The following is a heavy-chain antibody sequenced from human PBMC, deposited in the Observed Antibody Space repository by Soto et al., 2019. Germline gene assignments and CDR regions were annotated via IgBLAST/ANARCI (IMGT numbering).Heavy chain of an antibody. D-gene: IGHD6-19*01. CDR1: GFTFSSYG. J-gene: IGHJ4*02. CDR2: ISYDGSNK. CDR3: AKDSSRAVAGTFDY. Sequence: VQLVESGGGVVQPGRSLRLSCAASGFTFSSYGMHWVRQAPGKGLEWVAVISYDGSNKYYADSVKGRFTISRDNSKNTLYLQMNSLRAEDTAVYYCAKDSSRAVAGTFDYWGQGTLVTVSS. V-gene: IGHV3-30*18.